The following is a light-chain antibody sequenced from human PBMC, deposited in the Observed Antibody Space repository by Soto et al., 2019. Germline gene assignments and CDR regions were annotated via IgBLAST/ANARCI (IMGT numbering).Light chain of an antibody. Sequence: EIVLTQSPATLSLSPGERATLSCRASQSVSSYLAWYQQKPGQPPRLVIYDASNRATGIPARFSGSGSGTDFTLPISSLEPEDFAFYYCQQRSNWPLKFGGGTKVEIK. V-gene: IGKV3-11*01. CDR2: DAS. CDR3: QQRSNWPLK. CDR1: QSVSSY. J-gene: IGKJ4*02.